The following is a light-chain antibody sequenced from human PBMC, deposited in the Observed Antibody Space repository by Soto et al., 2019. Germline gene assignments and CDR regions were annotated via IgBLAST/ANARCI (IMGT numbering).Light chain of an antibody. CDR3: SSYTGSSTLVV. CDR1: SSDVGGFNY. J-gene: IGLJ2*01. Sequence: QSALTQPASVSGSPGQSITLSCTGTSSDVGGFNYVSWYQQHPGKAPKLIIYEVSNRPSGVSNRFSASKSGHTASLTISGLQAGDEADYYCSSYTGSSTLVVFGGGTRSPS. CDR2: EVS. V-gene: IGLV2-14*01.